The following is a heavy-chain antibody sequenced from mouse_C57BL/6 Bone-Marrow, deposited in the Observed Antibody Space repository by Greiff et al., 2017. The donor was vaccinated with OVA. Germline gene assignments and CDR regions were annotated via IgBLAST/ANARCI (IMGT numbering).Heavy chain of an antibody. CDR1: GFTFSDYY. D-gene: IGHD2-1*01. V-gene: IGHV5-12*01. CDR3: ARQDGNLWFAY. CDR2: ISNGGGST. Sequence: EVKVEESGGGLVQPGGSLKLSCAASGFTFSDYYMYWVRQTPEKRLEWVAYISNGGGSTYYPDTVKGRFTISRDNAKNTLYLQMSRLKSEDTAMYYCARQDGNLWFAYWGQGTLVTVSA. J-gene: IGHJ3*01.